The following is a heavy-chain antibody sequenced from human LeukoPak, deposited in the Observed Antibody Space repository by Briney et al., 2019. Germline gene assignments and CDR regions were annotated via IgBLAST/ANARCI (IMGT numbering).Heavy chain of an antibody. Sequence: ESGPALVKPTQTLTLTCTFSGFSLSTSGMCVRWTRQPPGKALEWLARIDWDDDKYYSTSLKTRLTISKDTSKNQVVLTMTNMDPVDTATYYCARMASSGYHFDYWGQGTLVTVSS. J-gene: IGHJ4*02. CDR2: IDWDDDK. V-gene: IGHV2-70*11. CDR3: ARMASSGYHFDY. D-gene: IGHD3-22*01. CDR1: GFSLSTSGMC.